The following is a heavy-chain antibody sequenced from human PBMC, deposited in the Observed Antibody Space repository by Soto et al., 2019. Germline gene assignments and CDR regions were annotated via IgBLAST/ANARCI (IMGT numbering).Heavy chain of an antibody. J-gene: IGHJ4*02. D-gene: IGHD3-9*01. CDR1: GYSFTSFY. Sequence: QVQLVQSGAEVVKPGASIKVSCKTSGYSFTSFYMSWVRQGPGQGLEWMGRINPSGGSTDFAQKFQGRVSMTRDTSTRTVYMQLSSLSTEDTAMYFYARVGFDFSFDSWGQGTLVTVAS. V-gene: IGHV1-46*01. CDR3: ARVGFDFSFDS. CDR2: INPSGGST.